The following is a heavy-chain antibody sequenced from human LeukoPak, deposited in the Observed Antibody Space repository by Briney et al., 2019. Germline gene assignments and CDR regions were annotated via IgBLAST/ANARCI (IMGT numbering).Heavy chain of an antibody. CDR2: ISGSGGDT. CDR3: AKDRSCTNNICHGDFGY. J-gene: IGHJ4*02. D-gene: IGHD2-8*01. CDR1: GFTFSNYA. Sequence: PGGSLRLSCAASGFTFSNYAMSWVRQAPRKGLEWVSGISGSGGDTYYADSVKGRFTISRDNSKNTLYLQMSSLRAEDTAVYYCAKDRSCTNNICHGDFGYWGQGTLVTVSS. V-gene: IGHV3-23*01.